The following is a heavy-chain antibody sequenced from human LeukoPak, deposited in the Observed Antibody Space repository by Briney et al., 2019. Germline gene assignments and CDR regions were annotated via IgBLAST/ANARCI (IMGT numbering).Heavy chain of an antibody. CDR1: VGSISTYY. CDR2: FYTRGNS. Sequence: PSETLSLTCSVSVGSISTYYWSWIRQPAGKGLEWIGRFYTRGNSYYNPSLKSRVTMSVDTSKNQFSLQLSSVTAADTAVYYCARLSTVTTSFDYWGQGTLVTVSS. D-gene: IGHD4-17*01. V-gene: IGHV4-4*07. CDR3: ARLSTVTTSFDY. J-gene: IGHJ4*02.